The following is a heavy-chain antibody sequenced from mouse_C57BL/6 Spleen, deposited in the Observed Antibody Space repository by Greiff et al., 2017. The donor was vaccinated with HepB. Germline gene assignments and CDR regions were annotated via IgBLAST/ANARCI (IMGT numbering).Heavy chain of an antibody. Sequence: VKLVESGPGLVQPSQSLSITCTVSGFSLTSYGVHWVRQSPGKGLEWLGVIWSGGSTDYNAAFISRLSISKDNSKSQVFFKMNSLQADDTAIYYCASPADWFAYWGQGTLVTVSA. CDR1: GFSLTSYG. CDR3: ASPADWFAY. V-gene: IGHV2-2*01. J-gene: IGHJ3*01. CDR2: IWSGGST.